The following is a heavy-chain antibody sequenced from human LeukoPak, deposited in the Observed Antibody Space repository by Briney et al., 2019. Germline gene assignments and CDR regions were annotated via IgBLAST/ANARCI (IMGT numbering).Heavy chain of an antibody. Sequence: SQTLSLTCAISGDSVSSNSAAWNWIRQSPWRGLEWLGRTYYRSKWYNDYAVSVKSRITINPDTSKNQFSLQLNSVTPEDTAVYYCARSRRGSYSVAFDIWGQGTMVTVSS. D-gene: IGHD1-26*01. V-gene: IGHV6-1*01. CDR2: TYYRSKWYN. CDR3: ARSRRGSYSVAFDI. CDR1: GDSVSSNSAA. J-gene: IGHJ3*02.